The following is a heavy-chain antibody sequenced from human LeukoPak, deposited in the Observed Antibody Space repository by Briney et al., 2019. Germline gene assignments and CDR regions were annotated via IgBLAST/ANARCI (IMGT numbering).Heavy chain of an antibody. CDR2: INSDGINT. CDR3: AKSGYNRFDY. CDR1: GFTFSNYW. V-gene: IGHV3-74*01. D-gene: IGHD5-24*01. J-gene: IGHJ4*02. Sequence: GGSLRLSCAASGFTFSNYWMHWVRQAPGKGLVWVSRINSDGINTSYADSVKGRFTISRDNAKNTLNLQMNSLRAGDTAVYYCAKSGYNRFDYWGQGTLVTVSS.